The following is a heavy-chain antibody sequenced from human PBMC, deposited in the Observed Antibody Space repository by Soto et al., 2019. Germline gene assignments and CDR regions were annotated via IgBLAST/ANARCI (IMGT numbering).Heavy chain of an antibody. J-gene: IGHJ6*02. V-gene: IGHV6-1*01. D-gene: IGHD6-19*01. CDR3: ARDPVEVAASYYGMDV. Sequence: PXQTLSLTCAISGDSVSSNSAAWNWIRQSPSRGLEWLGRTYYRSKWYNDYAVSVKSRITINPDTSKNQFSLQLNSATPEDTAVSYRARDPVEVAASYYGMDVCRQVPTIIVSS. CDR1: GDSVSSNSAA. CDR2: TYYRSKWYN.